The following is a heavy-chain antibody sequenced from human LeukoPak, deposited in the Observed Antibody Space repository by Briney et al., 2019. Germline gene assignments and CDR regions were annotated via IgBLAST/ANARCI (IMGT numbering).Heavy chain of an antibody. CDR2: MNPNSGNT. CDR3: AREYQLLGTVYNYFDP. Sequence: ASVKVSCRASGYTFTSYDINWVRQATGQGLEWMGWMNPNSGNTGYAQKFQGRVTMTRNTSISTAYMELTSLRSEDTAVYYCAREYQLLGTVYNYFDPWGQGTLVTVSS. D-gene: IGHD2-2*01. CDR1: GYTFTSYD. V-gene: IGHV1-8*01. J-gene: IGHJ5*02.